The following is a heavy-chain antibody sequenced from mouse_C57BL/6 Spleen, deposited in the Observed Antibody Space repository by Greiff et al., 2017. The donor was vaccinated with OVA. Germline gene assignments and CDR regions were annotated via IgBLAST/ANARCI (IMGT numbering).Heavy chain of an antibody. V-gene: IGHV5-17*01. CDR1: GFTFSDYG. CDR2: ISSGSSTI. CDR3: ARPGGYDARCAMDY. J-gene: IGHJ4*01. Sequence: EVMLVESGGGLVKPGGSLKLSCAASGFTFSDYGMHWVRQAPEKGLEWVAYISSGSSTIYYADTVKGRFTLSRDNAKNTLFLQMTSLRSEDTAMYYGARPGGYDARCAMDYWGQGTSVTVSS. D-gene: IGHD2-2*01.